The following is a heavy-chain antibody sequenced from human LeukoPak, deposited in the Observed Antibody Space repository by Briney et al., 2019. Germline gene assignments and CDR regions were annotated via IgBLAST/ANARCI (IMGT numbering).Heavy chain of an antibody. CDR3: ARDRLQLQS. D-gene: IGHD5-24*01. CDR1: GGSISYYY. J-gene: IGHJ5*02. Sequence: PSETLSLTCTVSGGSISYYYWNWIRQPPGKGLEWIGYIYYTGNTNYNPSLKSRVTISVDTSKNQFSLELSSVTAADTAVYYCARDRLQLQSWGQGTLVTVSS. CDR2: IYYTGNT. V-gene: IGHV4-59*01.